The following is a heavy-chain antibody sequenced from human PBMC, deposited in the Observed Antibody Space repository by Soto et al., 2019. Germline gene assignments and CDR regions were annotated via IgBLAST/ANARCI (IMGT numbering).Heavy chain of an antibody. Sequence: EVQLVESGGGLVQPGGSLRLSCAASGFTLSGRSMHWVRQAPGKGLVWVSGIDNAGTDSTYADSVKGRFTSSRDNAKSMLYLQMNNLRVEDTGVYYCARGWFGPDVWGKGTTVTVTS. CDR1: GFTLSGRS. J-gene: IGHJ6*04. CDR3: ARGWFGPDV. V-gene: IGHV3-74*01. D-gene: IGHD3-10*01. CDR2: IDNAGTDS.